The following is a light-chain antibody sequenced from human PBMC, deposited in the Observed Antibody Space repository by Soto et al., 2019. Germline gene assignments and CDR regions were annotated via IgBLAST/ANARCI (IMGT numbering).Light chain of an antibody. CDR1: SSNIGYNY. J-gene: IGLJ2*01. Sequence: QAVVTQPPSASGTPGQRVTISCSGSSSNIGYNYVYWYQQLPGTAPKLLIYSNNQRPSGVPDRFSGSKSGTSASLAISGLRSDDEADYYCAAWDDSLSGVVFGGRTKLTVL. V-gene: IGLV1-47*02. CDR3: AAWDDSLSGVV. CDR2: SNN.